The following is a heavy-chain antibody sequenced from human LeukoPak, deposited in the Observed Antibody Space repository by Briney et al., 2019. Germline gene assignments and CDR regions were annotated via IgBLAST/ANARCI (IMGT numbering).Heavy chain of an antibody. CDR2: IYYSGVS. Sequence: SETLSLTCTVSGGSIISSSFWWGWIRQPPGKGLEWIGSIYYSGVSYYNTSLKSRVTISVDTSKNQFSLHLNSVTPEDTTVYYCARGSSKWDLLKGALDYWGLGTLVTVSS. V-gene: IGHV4-39*01. J-gene: IGHJ4*02. D-gene: IGHD1-26*01. CDR3: ARGSSKWDLLKGALDY. CDR1: GGSIISSSFW.